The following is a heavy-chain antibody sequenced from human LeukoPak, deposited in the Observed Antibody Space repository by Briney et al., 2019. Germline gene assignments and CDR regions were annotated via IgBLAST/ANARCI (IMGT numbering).Heavy chain of an antibody. CDR2: ISGSGGST. D-gene: IGHD2-15*01. Sequence: GGSLRLSCAASGFNFSSYAMSWVRQAPGKGLEWVSAISGSGGSTYYADSVKGRFTISRDNSKNTLYLQMNSLRAEDTAVYYCAKGWAVGYCSGGSCYSDYYYYYMDVWGKGTTVTVSS. CDR1: GFNFSSYA. J-gene: IGHJ6*03. V-gene: IGHV3-23*01. CDR3: AKGWAVGYCSGGSCYSDYYYYYMDV.